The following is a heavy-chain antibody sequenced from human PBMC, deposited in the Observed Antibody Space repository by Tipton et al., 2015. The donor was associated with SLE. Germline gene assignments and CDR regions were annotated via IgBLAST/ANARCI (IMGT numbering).Heavy chain of an antibody. D-gene: IGHD1-26*01. CDR2: IYYSGST. J-gene: IGHJ4*02. CDR3: AGMSYPREGYFDY. V-gene: IGHV4-39*07. CDR1: GGSIGSSSYY. Sequence: TLSLTCTVSGGSIGSSSYYWGWIRQPPGKGLEWIGSIYYSGSTYYNPSLKSRVTISVDTSKNQFSLKLSSVTAADTAVYYCAGMSYPREGYFDYWGQGTLVTVSS.